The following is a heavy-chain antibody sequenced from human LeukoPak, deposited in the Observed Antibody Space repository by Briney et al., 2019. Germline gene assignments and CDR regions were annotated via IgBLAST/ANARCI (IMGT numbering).Heavy chain of an antibody. CDR2: ISGSGGST. CDR3: AKDNFAAAGKDEDY. CDR1: GFTFSNYA. J-gene: IGHJ4*02. V-gene: IGHV3-23*01. Sequence: TGGSLRLSCAASGFTFSNYAMSWVRQAPGKGLEWVSAISGSGGSTYYADSVKGRFTISRDNSKNTLYLQMNSLRAEDTAVYYCAKDNFAAAGKDEDYWGQGTLVTVSS. D-gene: IGHD6-13*01.